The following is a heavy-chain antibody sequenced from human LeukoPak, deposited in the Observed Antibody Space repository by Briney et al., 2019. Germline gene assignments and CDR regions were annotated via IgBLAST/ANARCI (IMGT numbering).Heavy chain of an antibody. Sequence: SSETLSLTCTVSGGSIGSDSYYWSWIRQPAGKGLEWIGRIYSTGNTNYIPSLKNRVTISVDTSKDQFSLKLRSVTAADTAVYYCARARVTIFGVVITPYGDAFDIWGQGTVVTVSS. CDR1: GGSIGSDSYY. V-gene: IGHV4-61*02. D-gene: IGHD3-3*01. J-gene: IGHJ3*02. CDR2: IYSTGNT. CDR3: ARARVTIFGVVITPYGDAFDI.